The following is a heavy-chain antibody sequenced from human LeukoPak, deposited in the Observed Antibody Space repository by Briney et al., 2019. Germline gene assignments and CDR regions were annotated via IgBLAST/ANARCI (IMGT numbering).Heavy chain of an antibody. Sequence: GESPQISCKGSGSSFTSYWIGWVRQMPGKGLEWMGIIHPGDSDTRYSPSFQGQVTISADKSISTAYLQWSSLKASDTAMYYCARLVAARSWFDLWGQGTLVTVSS. CDR2: IHPGDSDT. D-gene: IGHD6-6*01. CDR1: GSSFTSYW. V-gene: IGHV5-51*01. J-gene: IGHJ5*02. CDR3: ARLVAARSWFDL.